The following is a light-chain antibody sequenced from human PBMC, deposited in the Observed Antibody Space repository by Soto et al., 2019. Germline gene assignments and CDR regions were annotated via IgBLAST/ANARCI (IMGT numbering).Light chain of an antibody. J-gene: IGKJ4*01. Sequence: EIVMTQSPATLSVSPGERATLSCRASQSVDNNLAWYQQKPGQAPRLLIYGASTRATGIPARFSGSGSGTEFTLTISSLQSEDFAVYSCQQYNHWPLTFGGGTKVDIK. CDR1: QSVDNN. CDR2: GAS. V-gene: IGKV3-15*01. CDR3: QQYNHWPLT.